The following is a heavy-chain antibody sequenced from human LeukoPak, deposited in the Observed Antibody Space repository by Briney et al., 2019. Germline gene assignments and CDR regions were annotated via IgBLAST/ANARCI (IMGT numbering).Heavy chain of an antibody. CDR3: ARGPGYDILTGYITSQAFDY. V-gene: IGHV4-34*01. D-gene: IGHD3-9*01. CDR2: INHSGST. CDR1: GGSFSGYY. Sequence: SETLPLTCAVYGGSFSGYYWSWIRQPPGKGLEWIGEINHSGSTNYNPSLKSRVTISVDTSKNQFSLKLSSVTAADTAVYYCARGPGYDILTGYITSQAFDYWGQGTLVTVSS. J-gene: IGHJ4*02.